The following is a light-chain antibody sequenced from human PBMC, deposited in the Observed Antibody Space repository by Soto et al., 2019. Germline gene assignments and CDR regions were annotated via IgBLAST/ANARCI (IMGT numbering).Light chain of an antibody. CDR1: KNVISH. J-gene: IGKJ1*01. V-gene: IGKV3-15*01. CDR3: QQYYEWPRGT. Sequence: EIVMTQSPATLSVSPWERATLSCSGTKNVISHLARYQQRTAEAPSILLNSASTRVNSSLARFSGSGSGTEVTLTISSLQSGDASVYYCQQYYEWPRGTFGQGTKVDIK. CDR2: SAS.